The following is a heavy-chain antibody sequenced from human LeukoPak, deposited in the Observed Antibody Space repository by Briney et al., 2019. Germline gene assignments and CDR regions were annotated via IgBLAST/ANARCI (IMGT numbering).Heavy chain of an antibody. CDR3: ARDSGWFRFEC. CDR1: GFTFSTYW. CDR2: INPDGNRR. V-gene: IGHV3-7*03. Sequence: GGSQRLSCTASGFTFSTYWMTWVRQAPGKGLEWVAHINPDGNRRRFVDSVEGRFTISRDNADNSLSLQMNNLRADDTAVYYCARDSGWFRFECWGQGTLVTVSS. J-gene: IGHJ4*02. D-gene: IGHD6-19*01.